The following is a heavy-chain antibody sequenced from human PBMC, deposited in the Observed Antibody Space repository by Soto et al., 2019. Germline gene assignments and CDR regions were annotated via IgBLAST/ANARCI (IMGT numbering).Heavy chain of an antibody. V-gene: IGHV5-10-1*01. CDR3: ARPRGYSYGSTGYYGMDV. CDR1: GYSFTSYW. D-gene: IGHD5-18*01. Sequence: PGESLKISCKGSGYSFTSYWISWVRQMPGKGLEWMGRIDPSGSYTNYSPSFQGHVTISADKSISTAYLRWTSLKASYTAMYYCARPRGYSYGSTGYYGMDVCGQGRTGTDSS. CDR2: IDPSGSYT. J-gene: IGHJ6*02.